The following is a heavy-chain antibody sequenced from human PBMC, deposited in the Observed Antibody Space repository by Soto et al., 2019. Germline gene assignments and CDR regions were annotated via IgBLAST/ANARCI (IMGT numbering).Heavy chain of an antibody. D-gene: IGHD5-12*01. Sequence: SVKVSRKASGGTFSSYTISWVRQAPGQRLEWMGRIIPILGIANYAQKFQGRVTITADKSTSTAYMELSSLRSEDTAVYYCARDSRKNEREYSGYDFYYYYMDVWGKGTTVTVSS. CDR1: GGTFSSYT. J-gene: IGHJ6*03. CDR3: ARDSRKNEREYSGYDFYYYYMDV. CDR2: IIPILGIA. V-gene: IGHV1-69*04.